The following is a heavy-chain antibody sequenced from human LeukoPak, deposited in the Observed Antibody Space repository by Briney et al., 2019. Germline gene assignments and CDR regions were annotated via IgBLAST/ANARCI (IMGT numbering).Heavy chain of an antibody. D-gene: IGHD3-10*01. J-gene: IGHJ4*02. Sequence: ASVSVSFTVXGYTLTELSMQXVGQAPGKGEEWRGGFDTEDGETIYTQKFQGRVTMTEHTSTDTAYMELSSLISEDTAVYYCATDRDIVRGLYFDYWGQGTLVTVSS. V-gene: IGHV1-24*01. CDR3: ATDRDIVRGLYFDY. CDR2: FDTEDGET. CDR1: GYTLTELS.